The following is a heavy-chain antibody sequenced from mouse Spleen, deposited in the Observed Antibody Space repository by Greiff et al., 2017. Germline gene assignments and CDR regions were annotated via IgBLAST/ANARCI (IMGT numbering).Heavy chain of an antibody. D-gene: IGHD1-1*01. CDR1: GFTFSSYA. CDR2: ISSGGSYT. J-gene: IGHJ2*01. V-gene: IGHV5-9-1*01. Sequence: EVKLMESGGGLVKPGGSLKLSCAASGFTFSSYAMSWVRQTPEKRLEWVATISSGGSYTYYPDSVKGRFTISRDNAKNTLYLQMSSLRSEDTAMYYCARGDYGSSYFDYWGQGTTLTVSS. CDR3: ARGDYGSSYFDY.